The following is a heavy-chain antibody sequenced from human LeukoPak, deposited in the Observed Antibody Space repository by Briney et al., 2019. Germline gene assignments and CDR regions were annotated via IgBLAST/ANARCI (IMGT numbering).Heavy chain of an antibody. CDR2: IYYSGST. J-gene: IGHJ4*02. CDR1: GGSISSYY. D-gene: IGHD2-15*01. CDR3: ARHGGAWGYCSGGSCPILDD. V-gene: IGHV4-59*08. Sequence: SETLSLTCTVSGGSISSYYWSWIRQPPGKGLEWIGYIYYSGSTNYNPSLKSRVTISVDTSKNQFSLKLSSVTAADTAVYYCARHGGAWGYCSGGSCPILDDWGQGTLVTVS.